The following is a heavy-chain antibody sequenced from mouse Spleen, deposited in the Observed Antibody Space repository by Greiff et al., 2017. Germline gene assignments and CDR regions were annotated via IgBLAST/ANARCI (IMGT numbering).Heavy chain of an antibody. CDR1: GYTFTSYG. CDR2: IYPRSGNT. Sequence: VQLVESGAELARPGASVKLSCKASGYTFTSYGISWVKQRTGQGLEWIGEIYPRSGNTYYNEKFKGKATLTADKSSSTAYMELRSLTSEDSAVYYCAKNWAWFAYWGQGTLVTVSA. D-gene: IGHD4-1*01. J-gene: IGHJ3*01. V-gene: IGHV1-81*01. CDR3: AKNWAWFAY.